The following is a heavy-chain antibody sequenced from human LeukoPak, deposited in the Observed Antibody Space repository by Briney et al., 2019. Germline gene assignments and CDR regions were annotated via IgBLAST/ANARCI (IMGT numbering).Heavy chain of an antibody. Sequence: SQTLSLTCVISGDSVSSNSASWNWIRQSPSRGLERLGRTYYGSKWYNDYAVSVKSRITINPDTSRNQFSLQLNSVTPEDTAVYYCARGGGGGGATIDYWGQGTLVTVSS. CDR3: ARGGGGGGATIDY. V-gene: IGHV6-1*01. CDR2: TYYGSKWYN. CDR1: GDSVSSNSAS. J-gene: IGHJ4*02. D-gene: IGHD3-16*01.